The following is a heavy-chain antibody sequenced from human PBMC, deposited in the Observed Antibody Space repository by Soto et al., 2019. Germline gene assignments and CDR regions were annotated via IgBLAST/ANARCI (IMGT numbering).Heavy chain of an antibody. CDR2: INPGGST. D-gene: IGHD2-8*02. CDR3: ARDKITGRFDY. CDR1: GGSFSGYY. J-gene: IGHJ4*02. V-gene: IGHV4-34*01. Sequence: QVQLQQWGAGLLKPSETLSLTCAVYGGSFSGYYWTWIRQPPGTGLEWIGEINPGGSTYYNPSLKSRVTISVDTSKNQCSLKLTSVTAADTAVYYCARDKITGRFDYWGQGTLVTVSS.